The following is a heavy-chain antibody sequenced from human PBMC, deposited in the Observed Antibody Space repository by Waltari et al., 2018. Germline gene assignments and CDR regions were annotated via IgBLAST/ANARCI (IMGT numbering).Heavy chain of an antibody. V-gene: IGHV3-74*01. CDR2: INGAGSDT. CDR1: GFTLSDYW. Sequence: EVQLVESGGDLVQPGWSLRLSCVASGFTLSDYWMYWVRQAPGKGLVWVSRINGAGSDTSYADSVKGRFTISRDNAKNTLFLQMNSLTAEDTAVYYCARVLERSAYPDEYFNHWGQGTLVSVSP. CDR3: ARVLERSAYPDEYFNH. D-gene: IGHD3-16*01. J-gene: IGHJ1*01.